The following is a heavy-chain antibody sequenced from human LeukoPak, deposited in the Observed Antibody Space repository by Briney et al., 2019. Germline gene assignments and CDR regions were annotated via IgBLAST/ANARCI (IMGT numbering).Heavy chain of an antibody. CDR2: IYYSGST. J-gene: IGHJ6*02. V-gene: IGHV4-59*01. CDR1: GGSISSYY. Sequence: SETLSLTCTVSGGSISSYYWSWIRQPPGKGREWIGYIYYSGSTNYNPSLKSRVTISVDTSKNQFSLKLSSVTAADTAVYYCARGRGNPGVYYYGMDVWGQGTTVTVSS. CDR3: ARGRGNPGVYYYGMDV. D-gene: IGHD4-23*01.